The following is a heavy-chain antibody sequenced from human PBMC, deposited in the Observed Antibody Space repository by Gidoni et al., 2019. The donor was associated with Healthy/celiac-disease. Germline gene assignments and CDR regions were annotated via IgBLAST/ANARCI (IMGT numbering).Heavy chain of an antibody. CDR3: ASLLREPGAGVEDDAFDI. D-gene: IGHD3-10*01. CDR2: IWYDGSNK. CDR1: GFTFSSYG. Sequence: QVQLVESGGGVVQPGRSLRLSCAASGFTFSSYGMHWARQAPGKGLEWVAVIWYDGSNKYYADSVKGRFTISRDNSKNTLYLQMNSLRAEDTAVYYCASLLREPGAGVEDDAFDIWGQGTMVTVSS. V-gene: IGHV3-33*01. J-gene: IGHJ3*02.